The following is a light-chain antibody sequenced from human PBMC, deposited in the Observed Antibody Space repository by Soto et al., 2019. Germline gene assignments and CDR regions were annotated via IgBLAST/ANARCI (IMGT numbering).Light chain of an antibody. CDR1: QSVNSY. J-gene: IGKJ4*01. CDR2: GAS. V-gene: IGKV3-15*01. CDR3: QQHNNWPLT. Sequence: EIVMTQSPATLSVSPGERATLSCRASQSVNSYLAWYQQKPGQAPRLLIYGASTRATGIPDRFGGSGSGTEFTLTISSLQSEDFAVYYCQQHNNWPLTFGGGTKVDIK.